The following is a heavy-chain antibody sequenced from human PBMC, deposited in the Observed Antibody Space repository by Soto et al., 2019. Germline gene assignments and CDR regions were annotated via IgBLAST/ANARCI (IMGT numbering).Heavy chain of an antibody. CDR3: AREVYFDWLRRGFGI. V-gene: IGHV4-59*01. J-gene: IGHJ3*02. Sequence: TPGKGLEWIGYIYYSGSTNYNPSLKSRVTISVDTSKNQFSLKLSSVTAEDTAVYYCAREVYFDWLRRGFGIWGQGTMVTVS. D-gene: IGHD3-9*01. CDR2: IYYSGST.